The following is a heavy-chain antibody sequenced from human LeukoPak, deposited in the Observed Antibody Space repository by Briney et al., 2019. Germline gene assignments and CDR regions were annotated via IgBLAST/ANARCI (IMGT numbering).Heavy chain of an antibody. J-gene: IGHJ4*02. CDR2: IYYTGST. D-gene: IGHD2-2*01. CDR3: ARVRLLFVDY. CDR1: GASISSYY. V-gene: IGHV4-59*12. Sequence: PSETLSLTCTVSGASISSYYWSWIRQPPGKGLEWIGYIYYTGSTNYNPSLKSRVTISVDTSKNQFSLKLSSVTAADTAVYYCARVRLLFVDYWGQGTLVTVSS.